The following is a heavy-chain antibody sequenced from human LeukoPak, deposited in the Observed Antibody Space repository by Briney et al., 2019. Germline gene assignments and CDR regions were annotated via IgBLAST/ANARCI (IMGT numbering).Heavy chain of an antibody. CDR3: ARASPLGYCSSTSCPHYYYMDV. CDR2: ISAYNGNT. J-gene: IGHJ6*03. CDR1: GYTFTSYG. Sequence: EASVKVSCKASGYTFTSYGISWVRQAPGQGLEGMGWISAYNGNTNYAQKLQGRVTMTTDTSTSTAYMELRSLRSDDTAVYYCARASPLGYCSSTSCPHYYYMDVWGKGTTVTVSS. V-gene: IGHV1-18*01. D-gene: IGHD2-2*01.